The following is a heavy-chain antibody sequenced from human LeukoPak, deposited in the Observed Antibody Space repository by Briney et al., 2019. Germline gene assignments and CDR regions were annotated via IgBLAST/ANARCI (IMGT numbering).Heavy chain of an antibody. CDR3: ARLGSSSWYKRDGMDV. D-gene: IGHD6-13*01. J-gene: IGHJ6*02. CDR1: GGSFSGYY. V-gene: IGHV4-34*01. CDR2: IDHSGRT. Sequence: PSETLSLTCAVYGGSFSGYYWSWIRQPPGKGLEWIGEIDHSGRTNSNASLKSRVTISVDMSKNQFSLRLSSVTAADTAVYYCARLGSSSWYKRDGMDVWGQGTTVTVSS.